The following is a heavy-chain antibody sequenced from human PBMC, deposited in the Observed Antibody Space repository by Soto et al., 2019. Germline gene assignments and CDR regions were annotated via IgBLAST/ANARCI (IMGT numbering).Heavy chain of an antibody. D-gene: IGHD4-4*01. J-gene: IGHJ4*02. Sequence: GGSLRLSCAASGFIFSSYAMSWVRQAPGKGLEWVSAISGSGTYTYYPDSVKGRFTISRDHSKSTLYLQMNSLRAEDTAVYYCAEDSLYTPRDFDYWGQGTLVTVSS. CDR1: GFIFSSYA. CDR3: AEDSLYTPRDFDY. CDR2: ISGSGTYT. V-gene: IGHV3-23*01.